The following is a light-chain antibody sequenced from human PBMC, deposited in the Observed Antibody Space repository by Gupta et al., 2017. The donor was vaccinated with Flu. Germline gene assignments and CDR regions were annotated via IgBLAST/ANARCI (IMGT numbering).Light chain of an antibody. CDR1: QGIRND. V-gene: IGKV1-6*01. CDR3: LQDDIYPFT. CDR2: SAS. J-gene: IGKJ4*01. Sequence: AIQMTQSPSSLSASVGDRVTITCRASQGIRNDLGWYQQKPGKAPKLLIHSASSLESGVPSRFSGSGSGTDFALTISSLQPDDFATYYCLQDDIYPFTFGGGTKVEIK.